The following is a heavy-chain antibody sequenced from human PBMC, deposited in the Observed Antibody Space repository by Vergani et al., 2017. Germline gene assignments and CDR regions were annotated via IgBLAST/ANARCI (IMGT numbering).Heavy chain of an antibody. D-gene: IGHD3-22*01. Sequence: EVQLLESGGGLVQPGGSLRLSCAASGFTFSSYAMSWVRQAPGKGLEWVSAISGSGGSTYYADSVKGRFTISRDNSKNTLYLQMNGLRAEDTAVYYCAKDGAPYYYDSSGQDYWGQGTLVTVSS. CDR3: AKDGAPYYYDSSGQDY. V-gene: IGHV3-23*01. CDR1: GFTFSSYA. CDR2: ISGSGGST. J-gene: IGHJ4*02.